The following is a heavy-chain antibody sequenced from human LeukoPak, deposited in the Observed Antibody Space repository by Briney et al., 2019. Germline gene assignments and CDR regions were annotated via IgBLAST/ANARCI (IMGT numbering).Heavy chain of an antibody. J-gene: IGHJ4*02. CDR1: GFTFSSYE. CDR2: ISSSGSTI. CDR3: ARDPGGSANIDY. V-gene: IGHV3-48*03. Sequence: PGGSLRLSCAASGFTFSSYEMNWVRQAPGKGLEWVSYISSSGSTIYYADSVKGRFTISRDNAKNSLYLQMNSLRAEDTAVYYCARDPGGSANIDYWGQGTLVTVSS. D-gene: IGHD1-26*01.